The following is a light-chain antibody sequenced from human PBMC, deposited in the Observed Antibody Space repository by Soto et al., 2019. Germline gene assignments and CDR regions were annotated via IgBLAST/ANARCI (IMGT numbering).Light chain of an antibody. V-gene: IGKV3-11*01. J-gene: IGKJ2*01. CDR1: QSVSNN. CDR3: LQRSKWPRT. CDR2: DAS. Sequence: ESVLTQSPATLSLSPGERATLSCRASQSVSNNLAWYHQKPGQAPRLLIYDASNRATAIPDRFSGSGSGTDFTLTISSLEPEDSAVYYCLQRSKWPRTFGQGTKVEIK.